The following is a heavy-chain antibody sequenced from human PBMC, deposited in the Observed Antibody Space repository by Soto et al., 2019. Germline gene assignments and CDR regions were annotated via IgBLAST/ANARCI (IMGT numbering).Heavy chain of an antibody. D-gene: IGHD2-15*01. CDR2: ISGSGGRT. Sequence: EVHLLESGGGLIQPGGSLRLSCAASGFTFSSYAMSWVRQAPGKGLEWASGISGSGGRTYYADSVKGRFTISRDNSKNTLYLQVNSLRVEDTAVYYYAKDYCIGGSCYWTGCWGQGTLVTVSS. J-gene: IGHJ4*02. CDR1: GFTFSSYA. CDR3: AKDYCIGGSCYWTGC. V-gene: IGHV3-23*01.